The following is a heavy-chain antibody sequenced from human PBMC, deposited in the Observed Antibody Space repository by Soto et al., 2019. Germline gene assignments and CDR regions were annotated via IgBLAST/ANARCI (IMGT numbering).Heavy chain of an antibody. Sequence: GASVKVSCKASGGTFSSYTISWVRQAPGQGLEWMGRIIPILGIANYAQKFQGRVTITADKSTSTAYMELSSLRSEDTAVYYCARVGGSLGYSSGPDHRNWYFDLWGRGTLVTVSS. CDR3: ARVGGSLGYSSGPDHRNWYFDL. D-gene: IGHD6-19*01. V-gene: IGHV1-69*02. CDR1: GGTFSSYT. CDR2: IIPILGIA. J-gene: IGHJ2*01.